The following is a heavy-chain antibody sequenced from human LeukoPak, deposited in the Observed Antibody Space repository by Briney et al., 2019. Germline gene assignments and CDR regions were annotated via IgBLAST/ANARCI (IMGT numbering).Heavy chain of an antibody. D-gene: IGHD4-23*01. CDR2: IYSGGST. CDR3: ARELDGGKALDY. J-gene: IGHJ4*02. CDR1: GFTVSSNY. Sequence: GGSLRLSCAASGFTVSSNYMSWVRQAPGKGLEWVSVIYSGGSTYYADSVKGRFTISRDNSKNTLYLQMNSLRAEDTAVYNCARELDGGKALDYWGQGTLVTVSS. V-gene: IGHV3-66*01.